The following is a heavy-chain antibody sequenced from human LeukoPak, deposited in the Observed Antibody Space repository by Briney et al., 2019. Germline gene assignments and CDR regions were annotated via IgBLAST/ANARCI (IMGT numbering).Heavy chain of an antibody. Sequence: SQTLSLTCTVSGGSISSGSYYWSWIRQPAGKGLEWIGRIYTSESTNYNPSLKSRVTISVDTSKNQFSLKLSSVTAADTAVYYCARGSYCSGGSCYYFDYWGQGTLVTVSS. CDR3: ARGSYCSGGSCYYFDY. V-gene: IGHV4-61*02. CDR1: GGSISSGSYY. D-gene: IGHD2-15*01. CDR2: IYTSEST. J-gene: IGHJ4*02.